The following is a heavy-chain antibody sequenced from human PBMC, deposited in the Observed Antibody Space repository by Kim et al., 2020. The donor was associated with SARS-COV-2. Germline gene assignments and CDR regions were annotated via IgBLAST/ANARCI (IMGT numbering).Heavy chain of an antibody. CDR3: ARSHGSGSYYPYYYYGMDV. D-gene: IGHD3-10*01. Sequence: ASVKVSCKASGYTFTSYAMHWVRQAPGQRLEWMGWINAGNGNTKYSQKFQGRVTITRDTSASTAYMELSSLRSEDTAVYYCARSHGSGSYYPYYYYGMDVWGQGTTVTVSS. V-gene: IGHV1-3*01. J-gene: IGHJ6*02. CDR1: GYTFTSYA. CDR2: INAGNGNT.